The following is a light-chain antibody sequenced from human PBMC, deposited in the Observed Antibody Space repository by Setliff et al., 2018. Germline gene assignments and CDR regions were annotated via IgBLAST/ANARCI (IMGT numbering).Light chain of an antibody. CDR2: RNN. Sequence: QSALTQPPSASGTPGQRVTISCSGSSSNIGSNTVNWYQQVPGTAPKLLIYRNNQRPSGVPDRFSGSKSGTSASLAISGLQSEDEADYYCEAWDDSLNGHVVFGGGTKVTV. V-gene: IGLV1-44*01. CDR1: SSNIGSNT. J-gene: IGLJ2*01. CDR3: EAWDDSLNGHVV.